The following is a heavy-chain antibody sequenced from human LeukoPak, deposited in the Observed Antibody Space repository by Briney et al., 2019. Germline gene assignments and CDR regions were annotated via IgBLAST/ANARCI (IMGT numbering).Heavy chain of an antibody. CDR3: AKDASGIGLNWFDP. CDR1: GFTFSSYG. Sequence: GRSLRLSCAAFGFTFSSYGMHWVRQAPGKGLEWVAVIWYDGSNKYYADSVKGRFTISRDNSKNTLYLQMNSLRAEDTAVYYCAKDASGIGLNWFDPRGQGTLVTVSS. V-gene: IGHV3-33*06. CDR2: IWYDGSNK. J-gene: IGHJ5*02. D-gene: IGHD3-10*01.